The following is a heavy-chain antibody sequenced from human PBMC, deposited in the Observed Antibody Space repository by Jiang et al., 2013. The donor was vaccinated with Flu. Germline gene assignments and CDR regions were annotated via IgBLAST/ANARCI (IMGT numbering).Heavy chain of an antibody. D-gene: IGHD6-13*01. CDR2: TYYRSKWYN. V-gene: IGHV6-1*01. CDR3: ARDRSSGSSSWYSPLYYYYGMDV. CDR1: GDSVSSNSAA. J-gene: IGHJ6*02. Sequence: PSQTLSLTCAISGDSVSSNSAAWNWIRQSPSRGLEWLGRTYYRSKWYNDYAVSVKSRITINPDTSKNQFSLQLNSVTPEDTAVYYCARDRSSGSSSWYSPLYYYYGMDVWGQGTTVTVSS.